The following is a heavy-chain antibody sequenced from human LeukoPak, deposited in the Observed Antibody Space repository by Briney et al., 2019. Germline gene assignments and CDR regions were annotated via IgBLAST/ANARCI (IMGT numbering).Heavy chain of an antibody. J-gene: IGHJ4*02. V-gene: IGHV3-23*01. CDR3: AKSPLAASSGDY. D-gene: IGHD6-13*01. CDR1: GFTFSSYA. CDR2: ISGSGGST. Sequence: GGSLRLSCAASGFTFSSYAMSWVRQAPGKELEWVSTISGSGGSTYYADSVKGRFTISRDNSKNTLYRQMNSLRAEDTAVYYCAKSPLAASSGDYWGQGTLVTVSS.